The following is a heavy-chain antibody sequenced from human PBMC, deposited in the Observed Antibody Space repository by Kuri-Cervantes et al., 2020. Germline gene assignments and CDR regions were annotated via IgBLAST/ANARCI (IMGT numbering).Heavy chain of an antibody. CDR1: GFTFSSYA. CDR2: ISYDGSNK. Sequence: GGSLRLSCAASGFTFSSYAMHWVRQAPGKGLEWVAVISYDGSNKYYADSVEGRFTISRDNSKNTLYLQMNSLRAEDTAVYYCASERGYSYGLSSEPYPGVFQHWGQGTLVTVSS. V-gene: IGHV3-30-3*01. J-gene: IGHJ1*01. D-gene: IGHD5-18*01. CDR3: ASERGYSYGLSSEPYPGVFQH.